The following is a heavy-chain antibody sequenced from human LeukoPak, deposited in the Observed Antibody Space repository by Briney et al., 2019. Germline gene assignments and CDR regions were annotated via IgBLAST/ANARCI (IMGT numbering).Heavy chain of an antibody. D-gene: IGHD1-26*01. CDR2: MNPNSGNT. CDR1: GYTFSSYD. J-gene: IGHJ4*02. Sequence: ASVKVSCKASGYTFSSYDINWVRQATGQGLEWMGWMNPNSGNTGYAQKFQGRVTMTRNTSISTAYMELSSLRSEDTAVYYCARGWELDTRLDYWGQGTLVTVSS. V-gene: IGHV1-8*01. CDR3: ARGWELDTRLDY.